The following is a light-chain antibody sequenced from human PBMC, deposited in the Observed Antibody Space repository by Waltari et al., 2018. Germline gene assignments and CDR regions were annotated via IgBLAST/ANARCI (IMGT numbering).Light chain of an antibody. CDR3: QNHERLPAT. Sequence: VLTQYPGTLTLSPAETATISCRASQSISKYLVCYQHRPGHAPRLLLYAASTRATGVPDMFSGSGYATDFTLTCSRLEAEDFAVYYCQNHERLPATFGQGT. CDR1: QSISKY. J-gene: IGKJ1*01. V-gene: IGKV3-20*01. CDR2: AAS.